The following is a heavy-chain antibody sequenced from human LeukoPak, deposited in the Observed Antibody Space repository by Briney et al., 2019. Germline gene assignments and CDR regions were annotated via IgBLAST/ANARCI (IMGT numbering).Heavy chain of an antibody. V-gene: IGHV3-23*01. Sequence: GGSLRLSCAASGFTFSTYAMSWVRQAPGKGLEWVSLISDNAYGTYYADSVKGRFTISRDNAKNSLYLQMNSLRAEDTAVYYCARDRGYSSGWRGKSDDYWGQGTLVTVSS. CDR3: ARDRGYSSGWRGKSDDY. J-gene: IGHJ4*02. CDR1: GFTFSTYA. D-gene: IGHD6-19*01. CDR2: ISDNAYGT.